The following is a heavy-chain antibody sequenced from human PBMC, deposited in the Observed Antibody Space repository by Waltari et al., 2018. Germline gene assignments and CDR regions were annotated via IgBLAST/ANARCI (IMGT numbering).Heavy chain of an antibody. D-gene: IGHD6-6*01. CDR3: ATEEAYSSSSRDWYFDL. CDR1: GGTLSSST. CDR2: IIPPLGIA. V-gene: IGHV1-69*08. J-gene: IGHJ2*01. Sequence: QVQLVQSGAEVKKPGSSVKVSCKASGGTLSSSTISWVRQAPGQGLEWMGRIIPPLGIANYAQKFQDRVTITADKSTSTAYMELSRLRSEDTAVYYCATEEAYSSSSRDWYFDLWGRGTLVTVSS.